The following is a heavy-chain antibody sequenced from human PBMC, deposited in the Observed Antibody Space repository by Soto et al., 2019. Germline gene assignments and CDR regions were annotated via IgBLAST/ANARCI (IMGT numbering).Heavy chain of an antibody. J-gene: IGHJ4*02. CDR2: INTGSGYT. CDR3: ARDRVYTGGSDADY. V-gene: IGHV1-18*01. CDR1: GYTFSNYA. Sequence: TVRVSCKTSGYTFSNYAISWVRQAPGQGLEWMGGINTGSGYTNYAHDRVTMTKDASTYTAYLEVTSLRSDDTAIYYCARDRVYTGGSDADYWGQGILVIVSS. D-gene: IGHD2-8*02.